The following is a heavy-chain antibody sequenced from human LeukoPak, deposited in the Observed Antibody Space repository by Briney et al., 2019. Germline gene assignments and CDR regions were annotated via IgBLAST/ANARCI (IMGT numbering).Heavy chain of an antibody. CDR1: GYTFTTHY. CDR3: ARVAHCSYGLYPLDY. CDR2: INPSGGGT. D-gene: IGHD3-16*01. V-gene: IGHV1-46*03. J-gene: IGHJ4*02. Sequence: GASVKVSCKASGYTFTTHYMHWVRQAPGQGLEWMGIINPSGGGTSYAQKFQGRVTMTRDTSTSTVYMELSSLRSEDTAVYYCARVAHCSYGLYPLDYWGQGTLVTVSS.